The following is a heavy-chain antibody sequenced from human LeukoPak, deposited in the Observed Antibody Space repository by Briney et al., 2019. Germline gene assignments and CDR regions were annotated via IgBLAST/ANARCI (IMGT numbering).Heavy chain of an antibody. V-gene: IGHV4-4*07. D-gene: IGHD3-3*01. J-gene: IGHJ4*02. Sequence: SETLSLTCTVSGGSISSYYWSWIRQPAGKGLEWIGRFYTSGSTNYNPSLKSRVTMSVDTSKSQFSLKLSSVIAADTAVYYCAREVTIFGVVIFDYWGQGTLVTVSS. CDR1: GGSISSYY. CDR2: FYTSGST. CDR3: AREVTIFGVVIFDY.